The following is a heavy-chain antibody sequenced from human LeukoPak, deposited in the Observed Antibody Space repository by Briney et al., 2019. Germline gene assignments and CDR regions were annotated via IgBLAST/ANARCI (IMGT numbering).Heavy chain of an antibody. Sequence: GGSLRLSCAASGFTFGTYAMHWVRQAPGKGLEWVTVISYDGSNKCYADSVKGRFTISRDNTRNTLDLQMNSLRPEDTAVYYCARENYFPFDYWGQGALVTVSS. D-gene: IGHD2/OR15-2a*01. CDR1: GFTFGTYA. CDR3: ARENYFPFDY. CDR2: ISYDGSNK. J-gene: IGHJ4*02. V-gene: IGHV3-30*04.